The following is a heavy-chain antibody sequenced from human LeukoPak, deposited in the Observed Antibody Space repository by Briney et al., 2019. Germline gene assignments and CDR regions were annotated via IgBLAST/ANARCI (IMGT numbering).Heavy chain of an antibody. CDR2: INHSGST. CDR1: GGSFSGYY. Sequence: SETLSLTCAVYGGSFSGYYWSWIRQPPGKGLEGIGEINHSGSTNYNPSLKSRVTISVDTSKNQFSLKLSSVTAADTAVYYCARDSYGGNSPDYWGQGTLVTVSS. J-gene: IGHJ4*02. D-gene: IGHD4-23*01. CDR3: ARDSYGGNSPDY. V-gene: IGHV4-34*01.